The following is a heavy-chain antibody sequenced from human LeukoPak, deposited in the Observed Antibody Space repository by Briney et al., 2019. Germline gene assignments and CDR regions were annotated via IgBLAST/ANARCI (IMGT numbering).Heavy chain of an antibody. CDR3: ARDNSVGDIAWWFDP. CDR2: INPTGTTT. Sequence: ASVKVSCKASGYTFINNWMHWVRQAPGKGLEWVGLINPTGTTTLYAQKFQGRITLTRDMSATTDYMELSSLTSEDTAVYYCARDNSVGDIAWWFDPWGQGTLVTVSS. CDR1: GYTFINNW. J-gene: IGHJ5*02. D-gene: IGHD1-26*01. V-gene: IGHV1-46*01.